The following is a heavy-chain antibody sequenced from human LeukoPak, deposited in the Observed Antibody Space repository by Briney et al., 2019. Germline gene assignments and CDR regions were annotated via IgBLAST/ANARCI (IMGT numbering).Heavy chain of an antibody. CDR2: FSASGNS. CDR3: ARGGGHCDY. CDR1: GDSISSDDYY. Sequence: SETLSLTCTVSGDSISSDDYYWSWIRQPAGKGLEWIGRFSASGNSNYNPSLKSRLTISVDTSKNQFSLKLTSVTAADTAVYYCARGGGHCDYWGQGTLVTVSS. D-gene: IGHD3-10*01. V-gene: IGHV4-61*02. J-gene: IGHJ4*02.